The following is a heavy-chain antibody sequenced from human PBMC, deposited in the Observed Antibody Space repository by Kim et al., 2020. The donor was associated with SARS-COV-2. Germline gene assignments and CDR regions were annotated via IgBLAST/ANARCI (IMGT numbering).Heavy chain of an antibody. V-gene: IGHV1-69*01. CDR2: PIVGTA. CDR3: ASDSDV. Sequence: PIVGTANYAQKVQGRVTITADESTSTAYMELSSLRSEDTAVYYCASDSDVWGQGTTVTVSS. J-gene: IGHJ6*02.